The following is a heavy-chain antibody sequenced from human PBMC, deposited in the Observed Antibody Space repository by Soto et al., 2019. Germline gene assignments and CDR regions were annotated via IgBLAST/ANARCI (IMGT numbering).Heavy chain of an antibody. J-gene: IGHJ6*02. D-gene: IGHD1-1*01. Sequence: SVKVSCKASGGTFSSYAISWVRQAPGQGLEWMGGIIPIFGTANYAQKFQGRVTITADESTSTAYMELSSLRSDDTAVYYCARDASENWNYCYDGMDVWSQGTTVTAP. V-gene: IGHV1-69*13. CDR1: GGTFSSYA. CDR2: IIPIFGTA. CDR3: ARDASENWNYCYDGMDV.